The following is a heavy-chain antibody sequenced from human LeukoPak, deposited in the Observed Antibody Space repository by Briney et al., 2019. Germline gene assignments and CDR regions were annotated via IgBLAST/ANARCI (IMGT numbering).Heavy chain of an antibody. D-gene: IGHD2-15*01. Sequence: QPGGSLRLSCAASGFTFSSYSMNWVRQAPGKGLEWVSSISSSSSYIYYADSVKGRFTISRDNAKNSLYLQMSSLRAEDTAVYYCARDNGYCSGGSSYHYYMDVWGKGTTVTISS. V-gene: IGHV3-21*01. CDR2: ISSSSSYI. J-gene: IGHJ6*03. CDR1: GFTFSSYS. CDR3: ARDNGYCSGGSSYHYYMDV.